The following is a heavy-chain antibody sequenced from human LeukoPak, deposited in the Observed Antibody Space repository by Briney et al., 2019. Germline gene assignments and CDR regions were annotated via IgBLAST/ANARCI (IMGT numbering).Heavy chain of an antibody. V-gene: IGHV3-7*01. CDR2: INQDGSEK. D-gene: IGHD5-18*01. Sequence: GGSLRLSCAASGFTFSGYWINWVRQPPGKGLEWVANINQDGSEKYYVDSVKGRFTISRDNARRSLYLQMNSLRAEDTGLYYCARDPSRRYTYGYGDSWCQGTLVTVSS. J-gene: IGHJ4*02. CDR1: GFTFSGYW. CDR3: ARDPSRRYTYGYGDS.